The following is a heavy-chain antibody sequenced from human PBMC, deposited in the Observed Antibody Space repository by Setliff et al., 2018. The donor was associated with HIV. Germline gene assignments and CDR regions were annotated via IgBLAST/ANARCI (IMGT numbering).Heavy chain of an antibody. V-gene: IGHV4-38-2*01. J-gene: IGHJ5*02. CDR2: SYHTGSK. Sequence: SETLSLTCAVYGCPIDSGFYWGWIRQTPGKGLEWIASSYHTGSKYYNPSLKRRVTISVDTSKNQFSLKLTSVTAADTAVYYCARNHDYGSGKNRWFDPWGQGMLVTVSS. D-gene: IGHD3-10*01. CDR3: ARNHDYGSGKNRWFDP. CDR1: GCPIDSGFY.